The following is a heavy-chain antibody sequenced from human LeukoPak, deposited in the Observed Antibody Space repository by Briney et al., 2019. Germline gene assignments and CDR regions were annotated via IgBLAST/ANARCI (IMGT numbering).Heavy chain of an antibody. CDR2: INSDGSST. J-gene: IGHJ3*02. CDR3: ARDSSRITMIVANAFDI. V-gene: IGHV3-74*01. CDR1: GFTFSSYW. D-gene: IGHD3-22*01. Sequence: PGGSLRLSCAASGFTFSSYWMHWVRQAPGKGLVWVSRINSDGSSTSYADSVKGRFTISRDNAKNSLYLQMNSLRAEDTAVYYCARDSSRITMIVANAFDIWGQGTMVTVSS.